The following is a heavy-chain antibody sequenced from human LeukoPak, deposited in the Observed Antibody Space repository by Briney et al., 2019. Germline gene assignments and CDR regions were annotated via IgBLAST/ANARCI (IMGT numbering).Heavy chain of an antibody. CDR1: GGSISSGGYY. D-gene: IGHD1-1*01. CDR2: IYYSGST. J-gene: IGHJ4*02. CDR3: ARGAGTTQGGTFDY. Sequence: SETLSLTCTVSGGSISSGGYYWSWIRQHPGKGLEWIGYIYYSGSTYYNPSLKSRVTISVDTSKNQFSLKLRSVSAADTAVYYCARGAGTTQGGTFDYWGQGTLVTVSS. V-gene: IGHV4-31*03.